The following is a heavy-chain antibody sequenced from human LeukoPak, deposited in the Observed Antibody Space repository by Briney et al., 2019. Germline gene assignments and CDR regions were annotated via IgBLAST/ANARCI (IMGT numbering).Heavy chain of an antibody. V-gene: IGHV4-39*07. CDR2: IYYSGST. CDR1: GGSISSSSYY. Sequence: SETLSLTCTVSGGSISSSSYYWGWIRQPPGKGLEWIGSIYYSGSTYYNPSLKSRVTISVDTSKNQFSLTLTSMTAADTGVYYCASGKVDAPSFYFDSWGQGTLVSVSS. CDR3: ASGKVDAPSFYFDS. D-gene: IGHD2-2*01. J-gene: IGHJ4*02.